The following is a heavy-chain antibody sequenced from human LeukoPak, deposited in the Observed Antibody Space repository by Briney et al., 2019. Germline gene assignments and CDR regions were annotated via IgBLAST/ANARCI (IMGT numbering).Heavy chain of an antibody. CDR1: GFTFSSCA. J-gene: IGHJ4*02. D-gene: IGHD4-17*01. CDR3: AKDYYGDYFGYFDY. Sequence: PGGSLRLSCAASGFTFSSCAMSWVRQAPGKGLEWVSAISGSGGSTYYADSVKGRFTISRDNSKNTLYLQMNSLRAEDTAVYYCAKDYYGDYFGYFDYWGQGTLVTVSS. CDR2: ISGSGGST. V-gene: IGHV3-23*01.